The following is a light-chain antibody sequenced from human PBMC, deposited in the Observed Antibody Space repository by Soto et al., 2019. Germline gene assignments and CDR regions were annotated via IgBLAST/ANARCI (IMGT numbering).Light chain of an antibody. CDR2: GAS. V-gene: IGKV3-20*01. Sequence: DIVLTQSPGTLSLSPGERATLTCRASQSVGTYLAWYQQKPGQAPRLLIYGASSRDTGISDRCSGSGAGSDCTRTISRLEPEDFEVYDCQQYVSTPLTFGGGTKVDIK. CDR3: QQYVSTPLT. J-gene: IGKJ4*01. CDR1: QSVGTY.